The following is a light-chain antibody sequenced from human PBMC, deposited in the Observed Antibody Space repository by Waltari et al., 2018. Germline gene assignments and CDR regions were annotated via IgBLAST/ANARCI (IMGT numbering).Light chain of an antibody. V-gene: IGLV2-14*01. Sequence: QSALTQPASVSGSPGQSITISCTGTSSDVGGYNYVSWYQQHPGKPPKLMIYDVSHRPSGVSNRFSGSKSGHTAALTISGLQAEDEADYYCSSYTSSSLVCGGGTQLTVL. CDR3: SSYTSSSLV. CDR2: DVS. J-gene: IGLJ3*02. CDR1: SSDVGGYNY.